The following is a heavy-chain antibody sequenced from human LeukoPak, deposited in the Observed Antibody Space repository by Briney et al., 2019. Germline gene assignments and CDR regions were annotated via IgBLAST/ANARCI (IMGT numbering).Heavy chain of an antibody. D-gene: IGHD6-13*01. CDR1: GFSLSSNY. J-gene: IGHJ3*02. CDR3: ARDSTYSSSWLNDAFDI. CDR2: IYSGAST. V-gene: IGHV3-66*01. Sequence: GGSLRLSCAASGFSLSSNYMSWVRQAPGKGLEWGSVIYSGASTYYADSVKGRFTISRDNSKNTLYLQMNSLRAEDTAVYYCARDSTYSSSWLNDAFDIWGQGTMVTVSS.